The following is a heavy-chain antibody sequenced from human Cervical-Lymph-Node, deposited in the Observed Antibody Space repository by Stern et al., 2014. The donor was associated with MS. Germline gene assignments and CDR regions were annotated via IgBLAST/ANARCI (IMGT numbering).Heavy chain of an antibody. J-gene: IGHJ6*02. V-gene: IGHV1-2*06. CDR3: ARDQEMVDTYYFYGMDV. Sequence: DQLVESGAEVKKPGASVKVSCKASGYIFTGYYIHWVRRAPGQGLEWMGRINANSGDTNYAQKFQGRVTMTRDTSVSTAYMELSRLRSDDTAVYYCARDQEMVDTYYFYGMDVWGQGTTVTVSS. D-gene: IGHD5-18*01. CDR1: GYIFTGYY. CDR2: INANSGDT.